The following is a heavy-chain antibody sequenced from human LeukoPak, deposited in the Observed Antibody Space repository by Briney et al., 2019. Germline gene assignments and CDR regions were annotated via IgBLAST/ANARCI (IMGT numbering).Heavy chain of an antibody. D-gene: IGHD3-22*01. J-gene: IGHJ3*01. CDR2: IGASGADT. CDR3: ARRPRDTSGYYLGAFHG. CDR1: GFTFTNYA. V-gene: IGHV3-23*01. Sequence: GGSLRLSCAASGFTFTNYAMTWVRQAPGKGLEWVSVIGASGADTYYSDSVKGRFTVSRDNSQNTLFLHVSSLRAEDTAIYFCARRPRDTSGYYLGAFHGWGQGTTVTVSS.